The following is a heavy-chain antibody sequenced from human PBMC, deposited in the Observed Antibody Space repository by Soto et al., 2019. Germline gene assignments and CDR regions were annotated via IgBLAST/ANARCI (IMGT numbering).Heavy chain of an antibody. V-gene: IGHV1-18*01. D-gene: IGHD2-2*01. CDR1: GYTFTSYG. Sequence: QVQLVQSGAEVKKPGASVKVSCKASGYTFTSYGISWVRQAPGQGLEWMGWISAYNGNTNYAQKLQGRVTMTTDTSTSTAYMELRSLISDDTAVYYCARDDSTDCSSTSCYPLDWGQGTLVTVSS. CDR3: ARDDSTDCSSTSCYPLD. CDR2: ISAYNGNT. J-gene: IGHJ4*02.